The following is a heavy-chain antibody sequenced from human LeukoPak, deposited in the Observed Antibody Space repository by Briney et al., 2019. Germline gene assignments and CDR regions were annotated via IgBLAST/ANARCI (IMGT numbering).Heavy chain of an antibody. CDR3: AREGRVSSAHYFDY. D-gene: IGHD6-6*01. V-gene: IGHV4-59*01. Sequence: SETLSLTCTVSGGSISSYYWSWIRQPPGKGLEWIGYIYYSGSTNYNPSLKSRVTISVDTSKNQFSLKLSSVTAADTAVYYCAREGRVSSAHYFDYWGQGTLVTVSS. CDR1: GGSISSYY. CDR2: IYYSGST. J-gene: IGHJ4*02.